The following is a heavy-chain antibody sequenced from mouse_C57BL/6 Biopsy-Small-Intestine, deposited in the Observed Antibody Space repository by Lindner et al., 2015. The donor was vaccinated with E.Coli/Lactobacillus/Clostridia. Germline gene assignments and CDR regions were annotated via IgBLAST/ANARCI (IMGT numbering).Heavy chain of an antibody. D-gene: IGHD2-3*01. J-gene: IGHJ2*01. Sequence: VQLQESGGDLVKPGGSLKLSCAASGFTFRSYGMSWVRLTPDKRLEWVAAISSGGNFTHYPDSMRRRLTISRDNAKNTLYLQMNSLRSEDTAIYYCVRRAGMDTNHFDYWGQGTTLTVSS. V-gene: IGHV5-6*01. CDR1: GFTFRSYG. CDR2: ISSGGNFT. CDR3: VRRAGMDTNHFDY.